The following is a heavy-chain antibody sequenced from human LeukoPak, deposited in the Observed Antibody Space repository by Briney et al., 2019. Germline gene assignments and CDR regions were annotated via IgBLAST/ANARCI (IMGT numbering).Heavy chain of an antibody. Sequence: GGSLRLSCAASGFTFSSYSMNWVRQAPGEGLEWVSSISSSSSYIYYADSVKGRFTISRDNAKNSLYLQMNSLKAEHRAIYYCIAEYCTNAFDIWGQGTMVTVSS. CDR2: ISSSSSYI. V-gene: IGHV3-21*03. CDR3: IAEYCTNAFDI. D-gene: IGHD2-8*01. J-gene: IGHJ3*02. CDR1: GFTFSSYS.